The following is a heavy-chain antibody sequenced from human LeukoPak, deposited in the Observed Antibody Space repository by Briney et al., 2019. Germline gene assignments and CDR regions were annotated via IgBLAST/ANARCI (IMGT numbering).Heavy chain of an antibody. CDR2: INWNGGST. Sequence: PSETLSLTCAVYGGSFSGYYWSWVRQAPGKGLEWVSGINWNGGSTGYADSVKGRFTISRDNAKNSLYLQMNSLRAEDTALYYCARDMLDSSSWYLGGYYYYMDVWGKGTTVTVSS. J-gene: IGHJ6*03. D-gene: IGHD6-13*01. V-gene: IGHV3-20*04. CDR3: ARDMLDSSSWYLGGYYYYMDV. CDR1: GGSFSGYY.